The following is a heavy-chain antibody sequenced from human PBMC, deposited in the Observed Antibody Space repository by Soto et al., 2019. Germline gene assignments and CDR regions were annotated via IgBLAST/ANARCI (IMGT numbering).Heavy chain of an antibody. Sequence: GESLRLSCAASGFTFSSYSMNWVRQAPGKGLEWVSSISSSSSYIYYADSVKGRFTISRDNAKNSLYLQMNSLRAEDTAVYYCESLGLRPLLDYWGQGTLVTVSS. D-gene: IGHD4-17*01. CDR1: GFTFSSYS. CDR2: ISSSSSYI. CDR3: ESLGLRPLLDY. V-gene: IGHV3-21*01. J-gene: IGHJ4*02.